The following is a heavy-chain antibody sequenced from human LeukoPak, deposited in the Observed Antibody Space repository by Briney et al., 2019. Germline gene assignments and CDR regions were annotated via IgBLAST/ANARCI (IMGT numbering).Heavy chain of an antibody. CDR2: ISYDGSNK. CDR1: GFSFSDYG. V-gene: IGHV3-30*18. J-gene: IGHJ4*02. Sequence: GGSLRLSCAASGFSFSDYGMHWVRQAPGKGLEWVAVISYDGSNKFYADSVKGRFSISRDNSENTLYLQMNSLRAEDTAVYYCAKERRGYSYGFDYWGQGTLVTVSS. CDR3: AKERRGYSYGFDY. D-gene: IGHD5-18*01.